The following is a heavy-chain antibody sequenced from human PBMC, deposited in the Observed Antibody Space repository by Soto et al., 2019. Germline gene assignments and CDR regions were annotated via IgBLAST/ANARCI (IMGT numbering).Heavy chain of an antibody. V-gene: IGHV4-39*01. CDR1: GGSISSSSYF. CDR3: ARRYGWLYFDY. J-gene: IGHJ4*02. Sequence: SETLSLTCTVSGGSISSSSYFWGWIRQPPGKGLEWIGTIFYSGSTYYNPSLKSRVTISVDTSKNQFSLKLTSVTAADTALYYCARRYGWLYFDYWGQGSLVTVSS. D-gene: IGHD3-10*01. CDR2: IFYSGST.